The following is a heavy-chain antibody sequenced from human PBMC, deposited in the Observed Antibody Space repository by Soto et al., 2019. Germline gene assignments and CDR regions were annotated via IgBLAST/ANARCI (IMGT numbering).Heavy chain of an antibody. J-gene: IGHJ4*02. V-gene: IGHV4-30-4*01. CDR2: IYNGGST. CDR3: ARAPVGLDTISYFDY. CDR1: GDSVSSVGLH. D-gene: IGHD3-3*01. Sequence: SETLSLTCTVSGDSVSSVGLHWAWLRRPPGKRLEWIGYIYNGGSTYYRPSLESRMHMSLDATRSHYSLRLTSVTAADTAVYFCARAPVGLDTISYFDYWGQGKLVTVSS.